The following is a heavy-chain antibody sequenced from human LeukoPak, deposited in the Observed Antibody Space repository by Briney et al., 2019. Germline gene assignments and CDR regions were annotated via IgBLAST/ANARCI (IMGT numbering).Heavy chain of an antibody. CDR1: GYTFTSYH. V-gene: IGHV1-18*01. Sequence: VASVKVSCKASGYTFTSYHINWVRQAPGQGLEWMGWISVYNGKTNYAQKFQGRVTMTTDTSTSTAYMELRSLRSDDTAVYYCARGFMVRGVPYFDYWGQGTLVTVSS. CDR3: ARGFMVRGVPYFDY. D-gene: IGHD3-10*01. J-gene: IGHJ4*02. CDR2: ISVYNGKT.